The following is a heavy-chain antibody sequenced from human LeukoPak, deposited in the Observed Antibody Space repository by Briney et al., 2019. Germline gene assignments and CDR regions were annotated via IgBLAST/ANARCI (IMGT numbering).Heavy chain of an antibody. CDR2: ISWNSGSI. D-gene: IGHD3-3*01. CDR1: GFTFDDYA. J-gene: IGHJ6*02. CDR3: KELLETRHYYYYYGMDV. V-gene: IGHV3-9*01. Sequence: PGRSLRLSCAASGFTFDDYAMHWVRQAPGKGLEWVSGISWNSGSIGYADSVKGRFTISRDNAKNSLYLQMNSLRAEDTALYYCKELLETRHYYYYYGMDVWGQGTTVTVSS.